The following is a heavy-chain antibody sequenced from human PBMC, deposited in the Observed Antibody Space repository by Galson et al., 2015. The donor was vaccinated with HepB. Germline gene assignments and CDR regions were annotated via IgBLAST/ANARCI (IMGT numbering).Heavy chain of an antibody. D-gene: IGHD3-3*01. CDR1: GFSLSTSGIC. CDR2: IDWDDDK. CDR3: ARTRGLYDFWSGYYFDY. V-gene: IGHV2-70*01. Sequence: PALVKPTQTLTLTCTFSGFSLSTSGICVSWIRQPPGKALEWLALIDWDDDKYYSTSLKTRLTISKDTSKNQVVLTMTNMDPVDTATYYCARTRGLYDFWSGYYFDYWGQGTLVTVSS. J-gene: IGHJ4*02.